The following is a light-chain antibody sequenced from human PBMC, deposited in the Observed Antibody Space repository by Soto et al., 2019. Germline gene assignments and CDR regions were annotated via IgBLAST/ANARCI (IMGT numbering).Light chain of an antibody. V-gene: IGKV3-11*01. J-gene: IGKJ4*02. Sequence: EIVLTQSPVTLSLSPGERATISCRASQSVTIFLAWYQQKPGQAPRLLIYDASKMATGIPARFSGSGSGTDFTLTISSLEPEDFAVYYCQQRTNWPLTFGRGTKVEIK. CDR2: DAS. CDR3: QQRTNWPLT. CDR1: QSVTIF.